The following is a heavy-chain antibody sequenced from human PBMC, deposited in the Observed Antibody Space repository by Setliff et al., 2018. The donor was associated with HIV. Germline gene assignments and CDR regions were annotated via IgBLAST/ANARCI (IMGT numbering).Heavy chain of an antibody. CDR1: GVSISNYNY. Sequence: SETLSLTCTVSGVSISNYNYWSWIRQSPGKGLEWIGYIYYNGNTKYNPSLKRRVTISVDTSKNQFSLKLNSVTAADTAVYYCARVRLELRQYWFDSRGQGSPVTVSS. CDR2: IYYNGNT. V-gene: IGHV4-59*12. D-gene: IGHD1-7*01. CDR3: ARVRLELRQYWFDS. J-gene: IGHJ5*01.